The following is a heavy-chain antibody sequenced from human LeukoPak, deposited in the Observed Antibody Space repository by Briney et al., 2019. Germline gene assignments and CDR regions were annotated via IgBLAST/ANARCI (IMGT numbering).Heavy chain of an antibody. V-gene: IGHV4-59*01. CDR2: IYYSGST. Sequence: SETLSLTCTVSGGSISSYYWSWIRQPPGKGLEWIGCIYYSGSTNYNPSLKSRVTISVDTSKNQFSLKLSSVTAADTAVYYCARYYYDSSGGFDPWGQGTLVTVSS. CDR3: ARYYYDSSGGFDP. J-gene: IGHJ5*02. D-gene: IGHD3-22*01. CDR1: GGSISSYY.